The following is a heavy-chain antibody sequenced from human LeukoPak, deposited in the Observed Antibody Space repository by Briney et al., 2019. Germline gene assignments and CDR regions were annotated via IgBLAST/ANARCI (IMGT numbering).Heavy chain of an antibody. D-gene: IGHD3-3*01. V-gene: IGHV3-30*18. CDR1: GFTFSNAW. J-gene: IGHJ6*02. Sequence: PGGSLRLSCAASGFTFSNAWMSWVRQAPGKGLEWVAVISYDGSNEYYADSVKGRFTISRDNSKNTLYLQMNSLRAEDTAVYYCAKDLRDFWSGYYYYYYYGMDVWGQGTTVTVSS. CDR3: AKDLRDFWSGYYYYYYYGMDV. CDR2: ISYDGSNE.